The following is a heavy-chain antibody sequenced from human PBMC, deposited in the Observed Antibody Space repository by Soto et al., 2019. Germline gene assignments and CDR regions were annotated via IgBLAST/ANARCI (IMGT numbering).Heavy chain of an antibody. CDR3: AKGHPYSSSSLFDY. D-gene: IGHD6-6*01. CDR1: GYTFTSYD. Sequence: GASVKVSCKASGYTFTSYDINWVRQATGQGLEWMGWMNPNSGNTGYAQKFQGRVTMTRNTSISTAYMELSSLRSEDTAVYYCAKGHPYSSSSLFDYWGQGTLVTVSS. V-gene: IGHV1-8*01. J-gene: IGHJ4*02. CDR2: MNPNSGNT.